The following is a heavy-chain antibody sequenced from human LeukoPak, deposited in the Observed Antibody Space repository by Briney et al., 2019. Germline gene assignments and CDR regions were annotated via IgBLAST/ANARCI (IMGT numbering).Heavy chain of an antibody. D-gene: IGHD6-19*01. Sequence: ASVKVSCKTSGYTFTGYYMHWVRQAPGQGLEWMGWINPNSGGTDYAQKFQGRVTMTRDTSISTLYMELSRLRSDDTAVYYCASGGAVAGNHEIYYFDYWGQGTLVTVSS. CDR2: INPNSGGT. J-gene: IGHJ4*02. CDR1: GYTFTGYY. CDR3: ASGGAVAGNHEIYYFDY. V-gene: IGHV1-2*02.